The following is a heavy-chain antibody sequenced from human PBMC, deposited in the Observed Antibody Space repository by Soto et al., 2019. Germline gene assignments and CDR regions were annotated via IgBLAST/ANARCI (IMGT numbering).Heavy chain of an antibody. CDR2: ISGSGDST. CDR3: AKENLVVVTSGDFDY. D-gene: IGHD2-21*02. J-gene: IGHJ4*02. Sequence: EVQLLESGGGLVRPGGSLRLSCEVSGFSFRMYAMSWVRQAPGKGLEWVSSISGSGDSTYYADSVKGRFTISRDNSKNTLHLQMNSVRAEDKALYYCAKENLVVVTSGDFDYWGQGTLVTVSS. V-gene: IGHV3-23*01. CDR1: GFSFRMYA.